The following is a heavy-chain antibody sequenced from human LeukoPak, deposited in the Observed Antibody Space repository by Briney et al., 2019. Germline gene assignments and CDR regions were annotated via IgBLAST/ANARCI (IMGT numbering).Heavy chain of an antibody. Sequence: SGTLSLTCAVSGGSISSSNWWSWVRQPPGKGLEWIGEIYHSGSTNYNPSLKSRVTISVDTSKNQFSLKLSSVTAADTAVYYCARHPPAYDILTGYYTRGAFDIWGQGTMVTVSS. CDR3: ARHPPAYDILTGYYTRGAFDI. V-gene: IGHV4-4*02. CDR1: GGSISSSNW. J-gene: IGHJ3*02. CDR2: IYHSGST. D-gene: IGHD3-9*01.